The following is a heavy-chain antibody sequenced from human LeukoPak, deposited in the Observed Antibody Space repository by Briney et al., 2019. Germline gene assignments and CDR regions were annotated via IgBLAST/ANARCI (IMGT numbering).Heavy chain of an antibody. CDR3: ARDMNGLT. Sequence: GGSLRLSCATSGFTFGNYRMHRVRQAPGKGLVWVSRINSDGSGTDYAESVKGRFTISRDNAKNTLYLHMSSLRVEDTAVYYCARDMNGLTWGQGTLVTVSS. CDR1: GFTFGNYR. CDR2: INSDGSGT. J-gene: IGHJ5*02. V-gene: IGHV3-74*01. D-gene: IGHD1-1*01.